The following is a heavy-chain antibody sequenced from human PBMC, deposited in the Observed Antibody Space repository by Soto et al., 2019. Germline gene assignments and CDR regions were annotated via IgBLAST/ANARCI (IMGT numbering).Heavy chain of an antibody. V-gene: IGHV3-74*01. CDR2: IDNAGTDS. J-gene: IGHJ6*04. Sequence: EVQLVQSGGGLVQPGGSLRLSCAASGFTLSGRAMHWVRQAPGKGLVWVSGIDNAGTDSTYADSVKGRFTSSRDNAKNMLYLQMNSLRGEETGVYYCARGLFGPAVWGKGTTVTVSS. CDR3: ARGLFGPAV. CDR1: GFTLSGRA. D-gene: IGHD3-10*02.